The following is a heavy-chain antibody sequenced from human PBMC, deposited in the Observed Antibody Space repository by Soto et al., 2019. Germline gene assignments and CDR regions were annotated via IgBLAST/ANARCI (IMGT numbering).Heavy chain of an antibody. D-gene: IGHD3-3*01. V-gene: IGHV1-18*04. CDR1: GYTFPSYG. Sequence: ASVKVSCKASGYTFPSYGISWVRQAPGQGLEWMGWISAYNGNTNYAQKLQGRVTMTTDTSTSTAYMELRSLRSDDTAVYYCARAYDFWSGYPLGLDYWGQATLLTISP. J-gene: IGHJ4*02. CDR3: ARAYDFWSGYPLGLDY. CDR2: ISAYNGNT.